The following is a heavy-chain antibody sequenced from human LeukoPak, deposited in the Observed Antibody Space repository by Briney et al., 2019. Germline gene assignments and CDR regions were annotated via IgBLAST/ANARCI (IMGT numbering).Heavy chain of an antibody. CDR1: GFTFSDYY. D-gene: IGHD3-22*01. Sequence: GGSLRLSCAASGFTFSDYYMIWIRQAPGKGLEWVSSISSSSSYIYYADSVKGRFTISRDNAKNSLYLQMNSLRAEDTAVYYCARDSPITMIVVVEEYFQHWGQGTLVTVSS. CDR3: ARDSPITMIVVVEEYFQH. CDR2: ISSSSSYI. V-gene: IGHV3-11*06. J-gene: IGHJ1*01.